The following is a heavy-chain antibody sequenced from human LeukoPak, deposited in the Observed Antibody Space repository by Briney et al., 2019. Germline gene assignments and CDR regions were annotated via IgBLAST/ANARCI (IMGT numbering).Heavy chain of an antibody. CDR1: GGSISSGSYY. CDR2: IYTSGST. CDR3: ARDRVGATSYYYYYMDV. J-gene: IGHJ6*03. Sequence: PSQTLSLTCTVSGGSISSGSYYWSWIRQPAGKGLEWIERIYTSGSTNYNPSLKSRVTISVDTSKDQFSLKLSSVTAADTAVYYCARDRVGATSYYYYYMDVWGKGTTVTVSS. V-gene: IGHV4-61*02. D-gene: IGHD1-26*01.